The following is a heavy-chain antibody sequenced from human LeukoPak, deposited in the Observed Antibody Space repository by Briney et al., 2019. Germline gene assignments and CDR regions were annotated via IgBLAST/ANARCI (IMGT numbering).Heavy chain of an antibody. Sequence: GGSLRLSCAASGFTFSDYYMSWIRQAPGKGLEWASYISSSGSTIYYADSVKGRFTISRDNAKNSLYLQMNSLRAEDTAVYYCARYPYDFWSGYYLPFDYWGQGTLVTVSS. CDR3: ARYPYDFWSGYYLPFDY. CDR1: GFTFSDYY. J-gene: IGHJ4*02. V-gene: IGHV3-11*01. CDR2: ISSSGSTI. D-gene: IGHD3-3*01.